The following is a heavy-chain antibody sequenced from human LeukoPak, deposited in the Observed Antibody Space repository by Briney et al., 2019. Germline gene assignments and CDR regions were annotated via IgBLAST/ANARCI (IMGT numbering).Heavy chain of an antibody. CDR1: GFTLSSYA. CDR2: ISDSGNT. V-gene: IGHV3-23*01. D-gene: IGHD2-21*01. J-gene: IGHJ4*02. Sequence: GGSLRLSCAASGFTLSSYAMSCVRQAPGKGQEWVSAISDSGNTYHADAVKGRFTISRDSSKNTLFLQMIRLRPEDAAVYYCAKAPVTTCRGAYCYPFDYWGQGTLVTVSS. CDR3: AKAPVTTCRGAYCYPFDY.